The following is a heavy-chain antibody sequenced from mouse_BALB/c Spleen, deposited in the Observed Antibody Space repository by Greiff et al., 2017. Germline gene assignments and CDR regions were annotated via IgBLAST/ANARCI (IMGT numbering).Heavy chain of an antibody. J-gene: IGHJ4*01. CDR3: TRRGTVEATPYYYAMDY. CDR1: GYTFTSYY. Sequence: VQLKESGAELVKPGASVKLSCKASGYTFTSYYMYWVKQRPGQGLEWIGEINPSNGGTNFNEKFKSKATLTVDKSSSTAYMQLSSLTSEDSAVYYCTRRGTVEATPYYYAMDYGGQGTSVTVSS. D-gene: IGHD1-1*01. V-gene: IGHV1S81*02. CDR2: INPSNGGT.